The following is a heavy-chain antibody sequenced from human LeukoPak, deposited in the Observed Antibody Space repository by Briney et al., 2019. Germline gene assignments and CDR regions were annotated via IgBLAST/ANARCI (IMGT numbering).Heavy chain of an antibody. CDR3: AKLAASETGEGS. V-gene: IGHV1-2*06. D-gene: IGHD6-13*01. CDR2: VNPNSGGT. CDR1: GYTFTGYY. Sequence: GASVKVSCKASGYTFTGYYMHWVRQAPGQGLEWMGRVNPNSGGTNYAQKFQGRVTMTRDTSTSTVYMELSSLRSEDTAIYYCAKLAASETGEGSWGQGTLVTVSS. J-gene: IGHJ5*02.